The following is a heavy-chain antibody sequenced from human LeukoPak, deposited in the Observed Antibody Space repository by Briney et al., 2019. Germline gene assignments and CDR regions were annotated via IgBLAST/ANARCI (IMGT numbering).Heavy chain of an antibody. CDR1: GFTFSSYG. V-gene: IGHV3-33*05. J-gene: IGHJ5*02. CDR2: ISYDGSKK. CDR3: ARVPNWFDP. Sequence: GGSLRLSCAASGFTFSSYGMHWVRQAPGKGLEWVAIISYDGSKKYYGDSVKGRFTISRDNSKNTLYLQMNGLRGEDTAVYYCARVPNWFDPWGQGTLVTVPS.